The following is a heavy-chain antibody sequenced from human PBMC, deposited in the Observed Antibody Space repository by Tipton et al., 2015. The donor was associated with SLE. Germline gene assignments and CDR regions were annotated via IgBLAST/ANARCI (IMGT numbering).Heavy chain of an antibody. CDR3: ARSYDFWSGDPVDY. D-gene: IGHD3-3*01. CDR1: GFTVSSNY. J-gene: IGHJ4*02. Sequence: SLRLSCAASGFTVSSNYMGWVRQAPGKGLEWVSVIYSGGSTYYADSVKGRFTISRDNSKNTLYLQMNSLRAEDTAVYYCARSYDFWSGDPVDYWGQGTLVTVSS. CDR2: IYSGGST. V-gene: IGHV3-53*05.